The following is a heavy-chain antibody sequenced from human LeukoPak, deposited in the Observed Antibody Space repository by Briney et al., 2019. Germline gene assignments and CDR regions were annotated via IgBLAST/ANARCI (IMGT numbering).Heavy chain of an antibody. J-gene: IGHJ4*02. V-gene: IGHV1-18*01. CDR1: VYTFTIYG. Sequence: ASVNVSRKASVYTFTIYGISSVRQAPGQGLECMGWICAYNGNTNNTQKLQGRVTMPTDTSTSTAYMELGSLRSDDTGVYYCAREGGGFDYWGEGTLVTVSS. CDR3: AREGGGFDY. D-gene: IGHD3-16*01. CDR2: ICAYNGNT.